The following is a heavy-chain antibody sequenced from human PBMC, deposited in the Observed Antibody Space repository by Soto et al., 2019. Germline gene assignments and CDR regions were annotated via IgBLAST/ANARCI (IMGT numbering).Heavy chain of an antibody. D-gene: IGHD3-22*01. Sequence: QVQLVQSGAEVKKPGASVKVSCKASGYTFTSYGIIWVRQAPGQGLEWMGWISAYNGNTNFAQKFQGRVTMTTDTSTSTAYMELRSLRSDDTAVYYCAREGYYDSSGYQYGMDVWGQGTTVTVSS. CDR2: ISAYNGNT. CDR3: AREGYYDSSGYQYGMDV. J-gene: IGHJ6*02. V-gene: IGHV1-18*01. CDR1: GYTFTSYG.